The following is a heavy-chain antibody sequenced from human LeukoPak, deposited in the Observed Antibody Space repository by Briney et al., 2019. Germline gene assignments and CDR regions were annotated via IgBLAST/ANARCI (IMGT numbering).Heavy chain of an antibody. D-gene: IGHD2-2*01. J-gene: IGHJ4*02. CDR1: GFTFSGAW. Sequence: PGGSPRLSCAASGFTFSGAWMHWVRQAPGKGLMWASRINDDGSSTRHADSVKGRFTISRDNAKNTLYLQMNSLRAEDTAVYYCARVSGPGMNEYYHLWGQGTLVTVSS. CDR3: ARVSGPGMNEYYHL. V-gene: IGHV3-74*01. CDR2: INDDGSST.